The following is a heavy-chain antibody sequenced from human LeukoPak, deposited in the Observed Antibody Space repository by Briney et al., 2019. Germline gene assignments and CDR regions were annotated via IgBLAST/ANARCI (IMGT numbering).Heavy chain of an antibody. Sequence: SETLSLTCTVSGGSISSSSYYWGWIRQPPGKGLEWIGSIYYSGSTYYNPSLKSRVTISVNTSKNQLFSKLSSVTAADTAVYYCARGVRDGYNFREDFFRYFTKKKYYMHVWGEGTTVTVSS. CDR1: GGSISSSSYY. D-gene: IGHD5-24*01. V-gene: IGHV4-39*07. CDR3: ARGVRDGYNFREDFFRYFTKKKYYMHV. J-gene: IGHJ6*03. CDR2: IYYSGST.